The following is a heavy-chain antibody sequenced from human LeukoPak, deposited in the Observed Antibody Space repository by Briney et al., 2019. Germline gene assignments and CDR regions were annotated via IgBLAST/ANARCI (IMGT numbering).Heavy chain of an antibody. D-gene: IGHD5-12*01. J-gene: IGHJ4*02. CDR3: ASSSPVDGPFDY. V-gene: IGHV3-30*07. Sequence: SRDNSKNTLYLQMNSLRAEDTAVYYCASSSPVDGPFDYWGQGTLVTVSS.